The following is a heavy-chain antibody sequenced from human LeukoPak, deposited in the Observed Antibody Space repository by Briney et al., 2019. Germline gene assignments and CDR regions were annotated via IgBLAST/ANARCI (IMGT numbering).Heavy chain of an antibody. Sequence: GGSLRLSCAASGFTASSNYMSWVRQAPGKGLEWVSVIYSGGSTYYADSVKGRFTISRDNSKNTLYLQMNSLRAEDTAVYYCASEVGATTTDYWGQGTLVTVSS. D-gene: IGHD1-26*01. CDR2: IYSGGST. CDR1: GFTASSNY. V-gene: IGHV3-66*02. J-gene: IGHJ4*02. CDR3: ASEVGATTTDY.